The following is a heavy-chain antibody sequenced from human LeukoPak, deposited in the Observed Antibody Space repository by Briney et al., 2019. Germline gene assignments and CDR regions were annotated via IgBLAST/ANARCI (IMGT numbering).Heavy chain of an antibody. CDR2: IKQDGSEG. J-gene: IGHJ4*02. CDR3: ARRNALDY. CDR1: GFTFSDYW. V-gene: IGHV3-7*01. Sequence: GGSLRLSCAASGFTFSDYWMTWVRQAPGKGLEWVANIKQDGSEGYYVDSAKGRFTISRDNAENSLYLQLDNLRAEDTAVYYCARRNALDYWGQGTLVTVSS.